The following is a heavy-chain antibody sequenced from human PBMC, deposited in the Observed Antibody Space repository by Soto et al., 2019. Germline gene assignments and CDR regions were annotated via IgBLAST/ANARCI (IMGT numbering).Heavy chain of an antibody. CDR3: TRVPFRWEAADCTNGVCYYYGMDV. CDR2: IRSKAYGGTT. Sequence: GGSLRLSCTASGFTFGDYAMSWFRQAPGKGLEWVGFIRSKAYGGTTEYAASVKGRFTISRDDSKSIAYLQMNSLKTEDTAVYYCTRVPFRWEAADCTNGVCYYYGMDVWGQGTTVTVSS. CDR1: GFTFGDYA. J-gene: IGHJ6*02. V-gene: IGHV3-49*03. D-gene: IGHD2-8*01.